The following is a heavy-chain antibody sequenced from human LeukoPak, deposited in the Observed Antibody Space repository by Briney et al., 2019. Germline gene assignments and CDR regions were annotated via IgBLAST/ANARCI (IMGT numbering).Heavy chain of an antibody. D-gene: IGHD3-10*01. CDR3: AKGYYYGSGSFRWFDP. V-gene: IGHV3-23*01. CDR1: GFTFSSYA. Sequence: GGSLRLSCADSGFTFSSYAMSWVRQAPGKGLEWVSAISSGGGNTYHADSVKGRLSISRHNSKNALYLQMNRLRAEDTAVYYCAKGYYYGSGSFRWFDPWGQGTLVTVSS. CDR2: ISSGGGNT. J-gene: IGHJ5*02.